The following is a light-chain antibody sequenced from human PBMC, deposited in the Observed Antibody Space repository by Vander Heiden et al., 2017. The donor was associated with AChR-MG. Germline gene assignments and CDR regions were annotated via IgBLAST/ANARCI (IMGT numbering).Light chain of an antibody. CDR2: WAS. CDR3: QQDDSTPLT. Sequence: DIVMTQSPDSLAVSLGERATINCKSSQSVLYSSNNKNYLAWYQQKPGQPPKLFIYWASIRESGVPDRFSGSGSGTDFTLTISSLQAEDMAVYYCQQDDSTPLTFGGATKVEIK. V-gene: IGKV4-1*01. J-gene: IGKJ4*01. CDR1: QSVLYSSNNKNY.